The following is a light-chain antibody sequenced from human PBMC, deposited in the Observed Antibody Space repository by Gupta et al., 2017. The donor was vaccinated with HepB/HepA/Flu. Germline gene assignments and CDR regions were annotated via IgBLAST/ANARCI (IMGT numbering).Light chain of an antibody. CDR1: QSRGKSNGYTY. J-gene: IGKJ2*02. Sequence: DIVMTQSPLSLSVTPGEPASISCRSSQSRGKSNGYTYLEWYLQKPGQSPQLLIHLGSNRASGVPDRFSGSGSGADFTLKISRGEADDVGVSYCRQELQSPCTFGQGTKLEIK. CDR2: LGS. CDR3: RQELQSPCT. V-gene: IGKV2-28*01.